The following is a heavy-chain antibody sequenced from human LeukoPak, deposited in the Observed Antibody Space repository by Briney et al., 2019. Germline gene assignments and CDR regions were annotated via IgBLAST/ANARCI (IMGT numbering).Heavy chain of an antibody. CDR2: IKQDGSEK. CDR3: ARGGGSGSYYFDY. D-gene: IGHD1-26*01. V-gene: IGHV3-7*01. J-gene: IGHJ4*02. Sequence: GGSLRLSCAASGFTFSSYWMSWVRQAPGKGLEWVANIKQDGSEKYYVDSVKGRFTISRDNAKNSLFLQMNSLRAEDTAVYYCARGGGSGSYYFDYWGQGTLVTVSS. CDR1: GFTFSSYW.